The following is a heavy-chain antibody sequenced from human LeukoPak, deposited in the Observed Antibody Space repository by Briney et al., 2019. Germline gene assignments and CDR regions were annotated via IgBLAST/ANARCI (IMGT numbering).Heavy chain of an antibody. CDR3: VRHQKITYGGAVTQGNSFDP. CDR1: GYSFTTYW. D-gene: IGHD3-16*01. CDR2: IYPGDSDT. Sequence: GESLKISCTASGYSFTTYWIGWVRQMPGEGLEWMGIIYPGDSDTIYSPSFQGQVTISADKSIRTAYLQWSSLKASDTAIYYCVRHQKITYGGAVTQGNSFDPWGQGTLVTVSS. J-gene: IGHJ5*02. V-gene: IGHV5-51*01.